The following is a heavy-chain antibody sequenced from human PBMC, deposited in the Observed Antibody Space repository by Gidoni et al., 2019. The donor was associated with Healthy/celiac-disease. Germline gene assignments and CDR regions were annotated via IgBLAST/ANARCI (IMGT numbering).Heavy chain of an antibody. CDR3: ARRVVSSSGTYYFDY. D-gene: IGHD6-6*01. CDR2: IDPSDSYT. Sequence: EVQLVQSGAAVKKPGESLRISCKVSGYSLTSYWISWVRQMPGKGLEWMGRIDPSDSYTNYSPSFQGHVTISADKSISTAYLQWSSLKASDTAMYYCARRVVSSSGTYYFDYWGQGTLVTVSS. V-gene: IGHV5-10-1*03. CDR1: GYSLTSYW. J-gene: IGHJ4*02.